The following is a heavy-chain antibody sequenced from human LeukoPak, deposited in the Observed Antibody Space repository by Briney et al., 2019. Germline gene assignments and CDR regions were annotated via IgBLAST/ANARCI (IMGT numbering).Heavy chain of an antibody. CDR3: ARGEYSSSLAYYYYYMDV. CDR1: GFTFSSYA. CDR2: LYSGGST. D-gene: IGHD6-6*01. J-gene: IGHJ6*03. Sequence: PGGSLRLSCAASGFTFSSYAMSWVRQAPGKGLEWVSPLYSGGSTNFADSVKGRFSIPRDNSKNTLYLQMNSLRAEDTAVYYCARGEYSSSLAYYYYYMDVWGKGTTVTVSS. V-gene: IGHV3-23*01.